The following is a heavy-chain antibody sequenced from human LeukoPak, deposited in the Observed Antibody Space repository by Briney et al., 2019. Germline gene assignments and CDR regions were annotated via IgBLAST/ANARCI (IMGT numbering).Heavy chain of an antibody. CDR3: ARKGSAISPLDF. D-gene: IGHD2-2*02. J-gene: IGHJ4*02. V-gene: IGHV3-23*01. Sequence: GGSLRLSCAASGFTYSTYTMNWVRQAPGKGLEWVSTISFDGYDTYYADSVKGRFTMSRDNSKNILYLQMNSLRVDDTAVYFCARKGSAISPLDFWGQGTLVTVSP. CDR2: ISFDGYDT. CDR1: GFTYSTYT.